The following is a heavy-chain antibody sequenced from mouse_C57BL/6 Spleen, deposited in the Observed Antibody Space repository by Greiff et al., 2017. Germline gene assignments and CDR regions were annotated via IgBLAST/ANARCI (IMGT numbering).Heavy chain of an antibody. CDR3: ARHLDGYYDY. V-gene: IGHV5-6*01. Sequence: EVKLVESGGDLVKPGGSLKLSCAASGFTFSSYGMSWVRQTPDKRLEWVATISSGGSYTYYPNSVKGRFTISRDNAKNTLYLQMSSLKSEDTAMYYCARHLDGYYDYWGQGTTLTGSS. J-gene: IGHJ2*01. CDR2: ISSGGSYT. CDR1: GFTFSSYG. D-gene: IGHD2-3*01.